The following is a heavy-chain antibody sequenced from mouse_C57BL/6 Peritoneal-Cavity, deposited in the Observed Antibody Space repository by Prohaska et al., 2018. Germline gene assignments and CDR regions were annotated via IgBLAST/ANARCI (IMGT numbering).Heavy chain of an antibody. J-gene: IGHJ2*01. Sequence: EVKLEESGGGLVQPGGSMKLSCVASGFTFSNYWMNWVRQSPEKGLEWVAQIRLKSDNYATQYAESVKGRFTVSRDDSKSSVYLQMNNLRAEDTGIYYCTDPPPGYCGQGTTRTVSS. V-gene: IGHV6-3*01. CDR1: GFTFSNYW. CDR2: IRLKSDNYAT. CDR3: TDPPPGY.